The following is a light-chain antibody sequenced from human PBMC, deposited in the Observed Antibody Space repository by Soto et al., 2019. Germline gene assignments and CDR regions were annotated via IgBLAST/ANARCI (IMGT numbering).Light chain of an antibody. CDR1: QSINTW. V-gene: IGKV1-5*03. CDR3: QHYNTYSGT. J-gene: IGKJ3*01. CDR2: RAS. Sequence: DIQMTQSPSTLSASVGDRVTITCRASQSINTWLAWYQQKPGKAPKLLIYRASTLESGVPSRFRGSGSGTDFNLTISSLQPDDFSSYYCQHYNTYSGTFGPGTKVDI.